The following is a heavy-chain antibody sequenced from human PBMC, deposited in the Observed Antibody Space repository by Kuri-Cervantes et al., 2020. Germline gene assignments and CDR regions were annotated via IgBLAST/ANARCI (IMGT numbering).Heavy chain of an antibody. Sequence: ASVKVSCKASGYTFTSYGISWVRQAPGQGLEWMGWISAYNGNTNYAQKFPGRVTMTRNTSINTPYMELSSLRSEDTAVYYCARGPLGYSYVDYWGQGTLVTVSS. J-gene: IGHJ4*02. CDR1: GYTFTSYG. D-gene: IGHD5-18*01. CDR3: ARGPLGYSYVDY. V-gene: IGHV1-18*01. CDR2: ISAYNGNT.